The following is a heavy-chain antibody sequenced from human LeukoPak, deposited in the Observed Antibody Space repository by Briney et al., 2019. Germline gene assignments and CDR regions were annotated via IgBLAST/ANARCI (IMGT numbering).Heavy chain of an antibody. J-gene: IGHJ6*02. Sequence: SETLPLTCTVSGGSINSYYWSWIRQPPGKGLEWIGYIYYSGSTNYNPSLKSRVTISVDTSKNQFSLKLSSVTAADTAVYHCARDNYYDSSGYGMDVWGQGTTVTVSS. V-gene: IGHV4-59*01. CDR2: IYYSGST. D-gene: IGHD3-22*01. CDR1: GGSINSYY. CDR3: ARDNYYDSSGYGMDV.